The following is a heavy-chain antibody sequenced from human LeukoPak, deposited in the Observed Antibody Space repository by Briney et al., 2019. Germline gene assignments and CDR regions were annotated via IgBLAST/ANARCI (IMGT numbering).Heavy chain of an antibody. V-gene: IGHV3-30*02. CDR3: AKGGPVIPDY. D-gene: IGHD2-21*01. CDR2: IRYDGSNK. J-gene: IGHJ4*02. Sequence: GGSLRLSCAASGFTFSSYGMHWVRQAPGKGLEWVAFIRYDGSNKYYADSVKGRFTISRDNSKDTLYLQMNSLRAEDTAVYYCAKGGPVIPDYWGQGTLVTVSS. CDR1: GFTFSSYG.